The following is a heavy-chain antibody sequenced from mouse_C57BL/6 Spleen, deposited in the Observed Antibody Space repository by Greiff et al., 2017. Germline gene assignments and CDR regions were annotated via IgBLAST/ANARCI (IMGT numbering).Heavy chain of an antibody. CDR3: ARNQAGDLQGYAMDY. D-gene: IGHD3-2*02. CDR1: GFSLTSYG. V-gene: IGHV2-2*01. J-gene: IGHJ4*01. CDR2: IWSGGST. Sequence: VQLQQSGPGLVQPSQSLSITCTVSGFSLTSYGVHWVRQSPGKGLEWLGVIWSGGSTDYNADFISRLSISKDNSTSQVFFKMNSLQADDTAIYYCARNQAGDLQGYAMDYWGQGTSVTVSS.